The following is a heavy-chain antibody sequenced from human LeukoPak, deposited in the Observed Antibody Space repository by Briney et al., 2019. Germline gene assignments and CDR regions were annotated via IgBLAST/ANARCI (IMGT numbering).Heavy chain of an antibody. Sequence: GGSLRLSCAASGFTFSSYAMHWVRRAPGKGLEWVAVISYDGSNKYYADSVKGRFTISRDNSKNTLYLQMNGLRAEDTAVYYCARVKEGRYGDYGRGAFDIWGQGTMVTVSS. CDR3: ARVKEGRYGDYGRGAFDI. D-gene: IGHD4-17*01. CDR2: ISYDGSNK. V-gene: IGHV3-30*04. CDR1: GFTFSSYA. J-gene: IGHJ3*02.